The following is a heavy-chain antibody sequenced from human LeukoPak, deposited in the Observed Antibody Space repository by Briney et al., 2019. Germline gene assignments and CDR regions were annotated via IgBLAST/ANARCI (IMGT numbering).Heavy chain of an antibody. V-gene: IGHV3-48*03. D-gene: IGHD3-10*01. CDR1: GFTFSSYE. J-gene: IGHJ4*02. CDR2: ICSSGSTI. Sequence: GGSLRLSCAASGFTFSSYEMNWVRQAPGKGLEWVSYICSSGSTIYYADSVKGRFTISRDNAQNSLYLQMNSLRAEDTAVYYCARGKSYGSGSYYPTNYFDYWGQGTLVTVSS. CDR3: ARGKSYGSGSYYPTNYFDY.